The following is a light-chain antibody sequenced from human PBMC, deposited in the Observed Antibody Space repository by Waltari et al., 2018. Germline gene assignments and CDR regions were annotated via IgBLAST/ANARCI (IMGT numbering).Light chain of an antibody. CDR1: GLRTFY. Sequence: SSEMTQEPAVSVALGQTVRITCQGGGLRTFYANWYQQKPGQAPLLVIYAENNRPSGIPDRFSGSRSGTTASLTISGAQAEDEADYYCNTRDISGDHLVFGSGTKVTVL. CDR3: NTRDISGDHLV. V-gene: IGLV3-19*01. CDR2: AEN. J-gene: IGLJ1*01.